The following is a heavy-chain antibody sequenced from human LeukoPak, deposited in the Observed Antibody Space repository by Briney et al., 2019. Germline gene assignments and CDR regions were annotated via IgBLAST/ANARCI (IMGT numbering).Heavy chain of an antibody. J-gene: IGHJ6*02. CDR3: ARNYYYTMDV. Sequence: GGSPRLSCSASGFTFSSYYMTWVRQAPGKGLEWVSHISGTSDTTYYADSVKGRFSISRDNAKNSLYLQMNSLRDDDTAVYYCARNYYYTMDVWGQGTTVTVSS. CDR2: ISGTSDTT. CDR1: GFTFSSYY. V-gene: IGHV3-48*02.